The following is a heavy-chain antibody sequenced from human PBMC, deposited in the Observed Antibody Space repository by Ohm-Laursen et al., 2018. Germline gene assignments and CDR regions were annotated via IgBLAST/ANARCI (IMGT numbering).Heavy chain of an antibody. Sequence: SLRLSCTASGFAFSSYSMNWVRQAPGKGLEWVSSISSSSSYIYYADSVKGRFTISRDNAKNSLYLQMSSLRAEDTAVYYCARDGYNGITFDYWGQGTLVTVSS. D-gene: IGHD5-24*01. J-gene: IGHJ4*02. V-gene: IGHV3-21*01. CDR1: GFAFSSYS. CDR2: ISSSSSYI. CDR3: ARDGYNGITFDY.